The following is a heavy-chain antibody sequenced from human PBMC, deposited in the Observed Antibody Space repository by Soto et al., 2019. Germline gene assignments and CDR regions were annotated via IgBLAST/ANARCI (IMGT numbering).Heavy chain of an antibody. D-gene: IGHD3-16*01. CDR2: IYYSGST. V-gene: IGHV4-31*03. Sequence: QFHLQESGPGLLKPSQTLSLTCTVSGGSISSGGYYWSWIRQHPGKGLEWIGYIYYSGSTYYNPSLKSRVTISVETSKNQFSLKLSSVTAADTAVYYCARDRGGNLAYWGQGTLVTVSS. J-gene: IGHJ4*02. CDR3: ARDRGGNLAY. CDR1: GGSISSGGYY.